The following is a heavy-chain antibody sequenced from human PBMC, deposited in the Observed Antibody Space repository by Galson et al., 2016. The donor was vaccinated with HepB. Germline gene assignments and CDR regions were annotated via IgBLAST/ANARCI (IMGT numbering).Heavy chain of an antibody. CDR1: GDSVYNNGAA. CDR2: TFYRSTWEN. D-gene: IGHD3-10*01. Sequence: CAISGDSVYNNGAAWVWIRQSPSRGVEWLGRTFYRSTWENHYAGSVKNRITISPDTSRNQFSLHLTSVTPEDTAVYYCARAVMLGRDMDVWGQGTTVTVSS. J-gene: IGHJ6*02. CDR3: ARAVMLGRDMDV. V-gene: IGHV6-1*01.